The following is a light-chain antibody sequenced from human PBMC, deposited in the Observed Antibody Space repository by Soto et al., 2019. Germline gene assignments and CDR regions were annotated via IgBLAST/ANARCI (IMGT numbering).Light chain of an antibody. CDR1: SRDVGGYNY. CDR2: EVS. CDR3: SSYTGSSTLL. J-gene: IGLJ2*01. V-gene: IGLV2-14*01. Sequence: QSVLTQPASVSGSPGQSITIPCTGTSRDVGGYNYVSWYHQHPGKAPKLMIYEVSNRPSGVSNRFSGSKSGKTASLTISGLQAEDEGDYYCSSYTGSSTLLFGGGTQLTVL.